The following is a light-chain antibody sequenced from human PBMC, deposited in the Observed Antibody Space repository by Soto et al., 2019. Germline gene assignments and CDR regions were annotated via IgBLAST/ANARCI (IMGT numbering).Light chain of an antibody. J-gene: IGKJ4*01. Sequence: DIQMTQSPSSVSASVGDTVTITCRASQDIGSWLAWFQQKPGKAPKLLIYAASNLQTGVPSRFSGSGSGTDFTLTISSLQPEDCATFYCQQSYSMPLTFGGGTKVDIK. CDR1: QDIGSW. V-gene: IGKV1-12*01. CDR3: QQSYSMPLT. CDR2: AAS.